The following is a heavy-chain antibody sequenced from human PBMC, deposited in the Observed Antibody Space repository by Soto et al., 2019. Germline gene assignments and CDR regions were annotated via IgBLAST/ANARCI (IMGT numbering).Heavy chain of an antibody. CDR1: GFTFSNYW. V-gene: IGHV3-7*03. CDR3: AREKFTVRGIIYYYGMDV. Sequence: GGSLRLSCAASGFTFSNYWMSWVRQAPGKGLEWVANIKQDGGEKYYVDSVKGRFTISRDNAKNSLYLQMNSLRADDTAVYYCAREKFTVRGIIYYYGMDVWGQGTAVTVSS. D-gene: IGHD3-10*01. CDR2: IKQDGGEK. J-gene: IGHJ6*02.